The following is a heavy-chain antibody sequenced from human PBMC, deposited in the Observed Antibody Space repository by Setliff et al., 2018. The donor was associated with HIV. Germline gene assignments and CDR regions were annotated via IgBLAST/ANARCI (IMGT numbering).Heavy chain of an antibody. V-gene: IGHV1-3*04. CDR3: ARSSNLPYGSGWFDP. Sequence: ASVKVSCKASGYTFNSYAMHWVRQAPGQRPEWMGWINTGNGNTRHSQKFHGRVTITRDTPASTAYMELSSLRSEDTAVYYCARSSNLPYGSGWFDPWGQGTLVTVSS. CDR1: GYTFNSYA. D-gene: IGHD3-10*01. CDR2: INTGNGNT. J-gene: IGHJ5*02.